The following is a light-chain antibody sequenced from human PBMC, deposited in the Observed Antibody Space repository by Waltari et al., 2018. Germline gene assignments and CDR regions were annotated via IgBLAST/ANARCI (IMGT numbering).Light chain of an antibody. J-gene: IGLJ2*01. Sequence: SALTQPRSVSGSPGQSVPISCTGTSSDVGRNHQVSCYQHYPGAAPRWMIYDATERPSGVTDRFSVSKSGNTASRTISGLQTEDEADYYCCAYAGRYVVVGGGTKLTVL. CDR3: CAYAGRYVV. CDR2: DAT. CDR1: SSDVGRNHQ. V-gene: IGLV2-11*01.